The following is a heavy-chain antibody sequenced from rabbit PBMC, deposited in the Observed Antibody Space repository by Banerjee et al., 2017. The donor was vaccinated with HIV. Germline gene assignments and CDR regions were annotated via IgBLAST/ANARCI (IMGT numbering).Heavy chain of an antibody. Sequence: QEQLVESGGGLVQPGGSLKLSCKASGFDFSSYGVSWVRKAPGKGLEWIGYIDPVFRSTYYASWVNGRFTISSHNAQNTLYLQLNSLTAADTATYFCVSYDDYGDRNLWGPGTLVTVS. CDR1: GFDFSSYG. CDR3: VSYDDYGDRNL. J-gene: IGHJ4*01. V-gene: IGHV1S47*01. D-gene: IGHD2-1*01. CDR2: IDPVFRST.